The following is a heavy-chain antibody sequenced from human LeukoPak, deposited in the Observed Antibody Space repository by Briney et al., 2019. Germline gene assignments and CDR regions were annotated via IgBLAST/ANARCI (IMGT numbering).Heavy chain of an antibody. V-gene: IGHV3-9*03. CDR2: ISWNSGSI. Sequence: GGSLRLSCAASGFTFDDYAMHWVRQAPGKGLEWVSGISWNSGSIGYADSVKGRFTISRDNAKNSLYLQLNSLRAEDMALYYCAKDYQGAYSYGHLGSHFDYWGQGTLVTVSS. J-gene: IGHJ4*02. CDR3: AKDYQGAYSYGHLGSHFDY. D-gene: IGHD5-18*01. CDR1: GFTFDDYA.